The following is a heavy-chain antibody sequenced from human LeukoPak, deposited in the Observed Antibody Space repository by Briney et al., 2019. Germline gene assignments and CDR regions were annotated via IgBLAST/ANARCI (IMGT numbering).Heavy chain of an antibody. CDR1: GFTFSSYA. D-gene: IGHD6-13*01. CDR2: ISYDGSNK. J-gene: IGHJ4*02. Sequence: GGSLRLSCAASGFTFSSYAMHWVRQAPGKGLEWVAVISYDGSNKYYADSVKGRFTISRDNSKNTLYLQMNSLRAEDTAVYYCARPHSSGWYWYYFDYWGQGTPVTVSS. CDR3: ARPHSSGWYWYYFDY. V-gene: IGHV3-30-3*01.